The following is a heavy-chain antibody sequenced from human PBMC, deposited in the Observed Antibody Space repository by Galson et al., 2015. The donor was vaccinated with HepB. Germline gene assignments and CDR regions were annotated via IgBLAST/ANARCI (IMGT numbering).Heavy chain of an antibody. V-gene: IGHV3-30*03. CDR1: GFTFSSYG. Sequence: SLRLSCAASGFTFSSYGMHWVRQAPGKGLEWVAVISYDGSNKYYADSVKGRFTISRDNSKNTLYLQMNSLRAEDTAVHYCARGWGYDCSSTSCYNFGDYFDYWGQGTLVTVSS. CDR3: ARGWGYDCSSTSCYNFGDYFDY. D-gene: IGHD2-2*02. J-gene: IGHJ4*02. CDR2: ISYDGSNK.